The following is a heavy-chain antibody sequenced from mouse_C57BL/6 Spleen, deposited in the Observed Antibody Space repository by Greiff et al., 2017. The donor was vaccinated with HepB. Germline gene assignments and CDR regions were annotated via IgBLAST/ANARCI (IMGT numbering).Heavy chain of an antibody. V-gene: IGHV1-82*01. Sequence: VKLMESGPELVKPGASVKISCKASGYAFSSSWMNWVKQRPGKGLEWIGRIYPGDGDTNYNGKFKGKATLTADKSSSTAYMQLSSLTSEDSAVYFCAREGVLPFGYWGQGTTLTVSS. J-gene: IGHJ2*01. CDR3: AREGVLPFGY. CDR2: IYPGDGDT. D-gene: IGHD1-1*01. CDR1: GYAFSSSW.